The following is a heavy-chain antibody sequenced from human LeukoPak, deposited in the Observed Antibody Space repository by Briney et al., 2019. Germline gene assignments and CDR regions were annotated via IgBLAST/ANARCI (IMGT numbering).Heavy chain of an antibody. V-gene: IGHV4-61*02. CDR1: GGSIGSGSYF. Sequence: SQTLSLTCTVSGGSIGSGSYFWSWIRQPAGTGLEWIGRIYTSGSTNYNPSLKSRVTISPDTSKNQFSLKLSSVTAADTAVYYCARELAGYGKLDYWGQGILVTVSS. D-gene: IGHD5-12*01. J-gene: IGHJ4*02. CDR3: ARELAGYGKLDY. CDR2: IYTSGST.